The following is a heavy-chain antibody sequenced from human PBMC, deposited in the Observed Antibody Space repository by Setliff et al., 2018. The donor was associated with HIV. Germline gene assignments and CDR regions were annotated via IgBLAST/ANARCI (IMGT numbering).Heavy chain of an antibody. CDR3: TMAPLLDSTYGVDV. CDR1: GFNVSSNY. J-gene: IGHJ6*02. CDR2: IYRGGET. D-gene: IGHD2-8*01. Sequence: GESLKISCAASGFNVSSNYMSWVRQAPGKGLECVSVIYRGGETYHADSVKGRFTISRDNSKDTLYLQMSSLRVDDTAVYYCTMAPLLDSTYGVDVWGQGTAVTVSS. V-gene: IGHV3-53*01.